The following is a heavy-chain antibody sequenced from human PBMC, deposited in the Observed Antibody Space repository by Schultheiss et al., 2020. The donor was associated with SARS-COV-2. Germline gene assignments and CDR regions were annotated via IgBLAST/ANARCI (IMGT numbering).Heavy chain of an antibody. Sequence: SETLSLTCTVSGGSISSGGYYWGWIRQPPGKGLEWIGSIYYSGSTYYNPSLKSRVTISVDTSKNQFSLKLSSVTAADTAVYYCARDHSYYGSGSYWWNYYYGMDVWGQGTTVTVSS. J-gene: IGHJ6*02. D-gene: IGHD3-10*01. V-gene: IGHV4-39*07. CDR2: IYYSGST. CDR3: ARDHSYYGSGSYWWNYYYGMDV. CDR1: GGSISSGGYY.